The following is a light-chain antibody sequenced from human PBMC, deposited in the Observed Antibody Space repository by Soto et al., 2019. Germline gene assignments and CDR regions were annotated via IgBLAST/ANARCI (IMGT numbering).Light chain of an antibody. CDR3: AAWDDSLNGVV. CDR2: SDS. CDR1: SSNIGTNA. V-gene: IGLV1-44*01. J-gene: IGLJ2*01. Sequence: QSVLTQPPSASGTPGQRVTISCSGSSSNIGTNAVNWYHQFPGTAPKLLIYSDSQRPSGVPDRFSGSKSGTSASLAISGLQTEDEADYYCAAWDDSLNGVVFGGGTKLTVL.